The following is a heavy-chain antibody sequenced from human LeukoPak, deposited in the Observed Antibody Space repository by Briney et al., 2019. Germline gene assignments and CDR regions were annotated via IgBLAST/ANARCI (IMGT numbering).Heavy chain of an antibody. J-gene: IGHJ5*02. CDR2: IYTSGST. D-gene: IGHD3-10*01. CDR3: ARRGYVLLWFGELRFDP. Sequence: SETLSLTCTVSGGSISSYYWSWIRQPAGKGLEWIGRIYTSGSTNYNPSLKSRVTMSVDTSKNQFSLKLSSVTAADTAVYYCARRGYVLLWFGELRFDPWGQGTLVTVSS. V-gene: IGHV4-4*07. CDR1: GGSISSYY.